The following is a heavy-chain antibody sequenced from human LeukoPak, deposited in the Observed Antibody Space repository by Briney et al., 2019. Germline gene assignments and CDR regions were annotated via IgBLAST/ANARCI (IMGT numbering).Heavy chain of an antibody. J-gene: IGHJ6*02. CDR1: GYTFTSYG. CDR3: ASGGAVAGDYYYGMDV. V-gene: IGHV1-18*01. D-gene: IGHD6-19*01. CDR2: ISAYNGNT. Sequence: ASVKVSCKASGYTFTSYGISWVRQAPGQGLEWMGWISAYNGNTNYAQKLQGRVTMTTDTSTSTAYMELRSLRPDDTAVYYCASGGAVAGDYYYGMDVWGQGTTVTVSS.